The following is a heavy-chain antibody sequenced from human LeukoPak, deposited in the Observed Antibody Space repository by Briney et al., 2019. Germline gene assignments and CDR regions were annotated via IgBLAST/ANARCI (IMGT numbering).Heavy chain of an antibody. J-gene: IGHJ4*02. CDR2: IYHSGST. Sequence: SETLSLTCTVSGYSISSGYYWGWIRQPPGKGLEWIGGIYHSGSTYYNPSLKSRVTISVDTSKNQFSLKLSSVTAADTAVYYCARVRHSSPDYWGQGTLVTVSS. D-gene: IGHD6-13*01. V-gene: IGHV4-38-2*02. CDR1: GYSISSGYY. CDR3: ARVRHSSPDY.